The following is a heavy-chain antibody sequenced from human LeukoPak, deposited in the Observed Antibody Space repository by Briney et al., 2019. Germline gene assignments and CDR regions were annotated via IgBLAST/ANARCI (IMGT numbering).Heavy chain of an antibody. J-gene: IGHJ4*02. D-gene: IGHD3-3*01. CDR1: GGSISSSSYY. V-gene: IGHV4-39*01. Sequence: SETLSLTCTVSGGSISSSSYYWGWIRQPPGKGLEWIGSIYYSGSTYYNPSLKSRVTISVDTSKNQFSLKLSSVTAADTAVYYCARQDTATYYDFWSGYLGYFDYWGQGTLVTVSS. CDR2: IYYSGST. CDR3: ARQDTATYYDFWSGYLGYFDY.